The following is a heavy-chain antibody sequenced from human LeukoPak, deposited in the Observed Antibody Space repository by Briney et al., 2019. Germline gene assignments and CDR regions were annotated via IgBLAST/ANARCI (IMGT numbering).Heavy chain of an antibody. V-gene: IGHV4-34*01. Sequence: SETLSLTCAVYGGSFSDYYWSWIRQPPGKDLERIGGIHHSGSANYNPSLKSRVTMSVDTSKSQFSLNLTSVTAADTAVYYCARGRGAFDIWGRGTMVTVSS. CDR1: GGSFSDYY. CDR3: ARGRGAFDI. CDR2: IHHSGSA. J-gene: IGHJ3*02. D-gene: IGHD3-10*01.